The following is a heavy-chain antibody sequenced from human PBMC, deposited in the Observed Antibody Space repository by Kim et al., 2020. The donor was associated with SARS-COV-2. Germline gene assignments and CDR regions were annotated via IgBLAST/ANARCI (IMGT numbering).Heavy chain of an antibody. CDR1: GFTFSSYT. Sequence: GGSLRLSCAASGFTFSSYTMNWVRQAPGKGLEWVSAISGSSGYTYYADSVKGRFTISRDNAKNTLYLQMNSLRAEDTAVYYCAKDRTVYYVVWGGSEGSRDGMDVWGQGTSVSVSS. D-gene: IGHD3-3*01. CDR2: ISGSSGYT. V-gene: IGHV3-23*01. J-gene: IGHJ6*02. CDR3: AKDRTVYYVVWGGSEGSRDGMDV.